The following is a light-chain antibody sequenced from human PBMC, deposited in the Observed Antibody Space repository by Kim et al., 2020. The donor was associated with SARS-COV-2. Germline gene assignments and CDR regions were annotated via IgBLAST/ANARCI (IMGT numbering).Light chain of an antibody. CDR2: AAS. CDR1: QDINRW. V-gene: IGKV1-12*01. CDR3: QQASSFPVYT. J-gene: IGKJ2*01. Sequence: DIQMTQSPSSVSASVGDRVTITCRASQDINRWLAWYQQKPGKAPKLLIYAASSLQSGVPSRFSGSGSGTDFTLTISSLQPEDFATYYCQQASSFPVYTLGQGTKLEI.